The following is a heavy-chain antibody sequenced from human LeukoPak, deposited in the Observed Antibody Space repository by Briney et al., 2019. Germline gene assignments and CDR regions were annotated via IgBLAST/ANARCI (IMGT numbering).Heavy chain of an antibody. J-gene: IGHJ6*02. CDR3: ARDRYYGSGIGGYGMDV. CDR2: IYYSGST. D-gene: IGHD3-10*01. CDR1: GGSISSGGYY. V-gene: IGHV4-31*03. Sequence: SETLSLTCTVFGGSISSGGYYWSWIRQHPGKGLEWIGYIYYSGSTYYNPSLKSRVTISVDTSKNQFSLKLSSVTAADTAVYYCARDRYYGSGIGGYGMDVWGQGTTVTVSS.